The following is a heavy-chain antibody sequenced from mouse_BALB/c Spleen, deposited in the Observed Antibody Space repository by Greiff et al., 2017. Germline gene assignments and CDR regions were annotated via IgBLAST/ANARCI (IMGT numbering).Heavy chain of an antibody. V-gene: IGHV5-17*02. CDR3: ARLRYWYFDV. CDR2: ISSGSSTI. CDR1: GFTFSSFG. J-gene: IGHJ1*01. Sequence: EVMLVESGGGLVQPGGSRKLSCAASGFTFSSFGMHWVRQAPEKGLEWVAYISSGSSTIYYADTVKGRFTISRDNPKNTLFLQMTSLRSEDTAMYYCARLRYWYFDVWGAGTTVTVSS. D-gene: IGHD1-1*01.